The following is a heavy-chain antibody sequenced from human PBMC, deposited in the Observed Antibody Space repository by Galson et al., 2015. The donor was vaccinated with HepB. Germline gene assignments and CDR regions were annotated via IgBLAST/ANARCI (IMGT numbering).Heavy chain of an antibody. Sequence: SVKVSCKASGYTFTSYYMHWVRQAPGQGLEWMGIINPSGGSTSYAQKFQGRVTMTRDTSTSTVYMELSSLRSEDTAVYYCARDLAYSSGWYPSGYFQHWGQGTLVTVSS. CDR3: ARDLAYSSGWYPSGYFQH. J-gene: IGHJ1*01. D-gene: IGHD6-19*01. CDR2: INPSGGST. V-gene: IGHV1-46*03. CDR1: GYTFTSYY.